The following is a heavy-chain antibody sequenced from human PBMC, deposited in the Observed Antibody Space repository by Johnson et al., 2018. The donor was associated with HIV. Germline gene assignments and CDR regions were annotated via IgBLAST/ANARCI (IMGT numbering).Heavy chain of an antibody. D-gene: IGHD3-22*01. Sequence: QVQLVESGGGVVQPGRSLRLSCAASGFTFRSYPMHWVRQAPGKGLEWVAFISYDGSKKFYADSVKGRFTISRDNSKNTLYLQMNSLRPEDTALYYCAKDLVVINVRYAFHIWGQGTMVTVSS. J-gene: IGHJ3*02. V-gene: IGHV3-30*04. CDR1: GFTFRSYP. CDR3: AKDLVVINVRYAFHI. CDR2: ISYDGSKK.